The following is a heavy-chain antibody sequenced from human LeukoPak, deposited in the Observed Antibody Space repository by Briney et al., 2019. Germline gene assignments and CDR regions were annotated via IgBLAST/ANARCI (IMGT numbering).Heavy chain of an antibody. J-gene: IGHJ4*02. V-gene: IGHV5-51*01. CDR1: GYSFISSW. D-gene: IGHD2-2*01. CDR2: IYPRDSRT. CDR3: ARHLSDITSSPNY. Sequence: GGSLRLSCKGSGYSFISSWIAWVRQMPGKGLEWVGVIYPRDSRTTYSPSFPDQVTISADKSISTAYLQWTSLKASDTAMYYCARHLSDITSSPNYWGPGTLVIVSS.